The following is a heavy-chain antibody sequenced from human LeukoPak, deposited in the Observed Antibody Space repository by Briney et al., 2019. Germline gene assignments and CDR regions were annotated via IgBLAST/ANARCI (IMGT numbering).Heavy chain of an antibody. CDR3: ATNAQTYYYGMDV. J-gene: IGHJ6*02. CDR2: IYYSGST. CDR1: GGSISSYY. Sequence: PSETLSLTCTVSGGSISSYYWSWIRQPPGKGLEWIRYIYYSGSTNYNPSLKSRVTISVDTSKNQFSLKLSSVTAADTAVYYCATNAQTYYYGMDVWGQGTTVTVSS. V-gene: IGHV4-59*08.